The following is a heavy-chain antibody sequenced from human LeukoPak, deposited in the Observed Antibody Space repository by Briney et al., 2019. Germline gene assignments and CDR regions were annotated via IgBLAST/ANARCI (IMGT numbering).Heavy chain of an antibody. CDR3: ARKNDHKTGGDY. CDR1: GFSVSRNY. V-gene: IGHV3-66*01. CDR2: IYSGGST. J-gene: IGHJ4*02. Sequence: GGSLRLSCAASGFSVSRNYMTWVRQAPGEGLEWVSLIYSGGSTSYADSVKGRFTISRDNSKNTLYLQMDSLRAEDTAVYYCARKNDHKTGGDYWGQGTLVTVSS. D-gene: IGHD1-1*01.